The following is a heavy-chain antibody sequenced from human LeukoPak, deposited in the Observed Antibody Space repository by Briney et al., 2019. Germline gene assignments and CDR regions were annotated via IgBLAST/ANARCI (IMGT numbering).Heavy chain of an antibody. J-gene: IGHJ6*03. CDR3: VSSKGYNHYYYMDV. Sequence: ASVKVSCKAFGYTFTSNYMHWVRQAPGQGPEWMGVISPSGGSTTYAQKFQGRVTLTRDMSTSTDYLELSSLRSEDTAVYYCVSSKGYNHYYYMDVWGKGTTVTVSS. V-gene: IGHV1-46*01. D-gene: IGHD1-14*01. CDR1: GYTFTSNY. CDR2: ISPSGGST.